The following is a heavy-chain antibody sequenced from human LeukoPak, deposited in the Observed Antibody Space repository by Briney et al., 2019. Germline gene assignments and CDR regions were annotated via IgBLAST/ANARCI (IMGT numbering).Heavy chain of an antibody. Sequence: GGSLRLSCAASGFTVSSNYMSWVRQAPGKGLEWVSVIYSGGSTYYADSVKGRFTISRDNSKNTLYLQMNSLRTEDTAVYYCAKDEWLQTWGLDYWGQGTLVTVSS. CDR3: AKDEWLQTWGLDY. J-gene: IGHJ4*02. D-gene: IGHD5-24*01. CDR1: GFTVSSNY. V-gene: IGHV3-66*01. CDR2: IYSGGST.